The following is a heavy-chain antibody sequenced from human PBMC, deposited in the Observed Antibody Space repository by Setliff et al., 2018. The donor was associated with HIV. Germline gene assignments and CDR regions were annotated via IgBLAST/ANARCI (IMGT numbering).Heavy chain of an antibody. CDR2: TPYSGST. Sequence: NPSETLSLTCRFSGDSIVSDDSTSSHHCSWIRQPPGRGLEWIGTTPYSGSTNYNPSLRSRVTISLDTSTNQFSLRLNSVTAADTAHYFCVVYFGGNGGRGLWGQGTLVTVSS. V-gene: IGHV4-59*11. CDR1: GDSIVSDDSTSSHH. J-gene: IGHJ4*02. CDR3: VVYFGGNGGRGL. D-gene: IGHD2-15*01.